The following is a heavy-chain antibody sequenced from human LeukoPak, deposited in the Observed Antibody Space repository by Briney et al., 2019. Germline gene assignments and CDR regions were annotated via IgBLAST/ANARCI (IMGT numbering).Heavy chain of an antibody. J-gene: IGHJ4*02. CDR1: GFTFSTYS. V-gene: IGHV3-74*01. D-gene: IGHD3/OR15-3a*01. CDR3: ARDKDWLLYDN. CDR2: IKPDGSNT. Sequence: HPGGSLRLSCAASGFTFSTYSMHWVRQAPGKGLVWVSHIKPDGSNTAYADSVKGRFTISRDNAKNTLYLQMNSLRAEDTAVYYCARDKDWLLYDNWGQGTLVTVSS.